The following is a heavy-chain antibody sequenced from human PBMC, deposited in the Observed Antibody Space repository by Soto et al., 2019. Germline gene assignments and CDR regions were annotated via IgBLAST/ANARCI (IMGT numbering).Heavy chain of an antibody. CDR3: ARGRRVQDSLYYYYYMDV. J-gene: IGHJ6*03. V-gene: IGHV1-8*01. CDR1: GYTFTSYD. CDR2: MNPNSGNT. Sequence: GASVKVSCKASGYTFTSYDINWVRQATGQGLEWMGWMNPNSGNTGYAQKFQGRVTMTRNTSISTAYMELSSLRSEDTAVYYCARGRRVQDSLYYYYYMDVWGKGTTVTVSS.